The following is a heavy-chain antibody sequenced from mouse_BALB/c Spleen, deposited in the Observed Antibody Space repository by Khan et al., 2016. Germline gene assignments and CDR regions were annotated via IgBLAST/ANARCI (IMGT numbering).Heavy chain of an antibody. CDR2: IDSSDSYT. V-gene: IGHV1-69*01. CDR1: GYTFTDSW. Sequence: QVQLQQSGAELVMPGASVKMSCKASGYTFTDSWMHWVKQRPGQGLEWIGAIDSSDSYTRYNQNFKGKATLTVDESSSTAYMQLSSLTSEDSAVYCCARKAYYFFDYSGQVTTLSFSS. J-gene: IGHJ2*01. CDR3: ARKAYYFFDY. D-gene: IGHD1-1*01.